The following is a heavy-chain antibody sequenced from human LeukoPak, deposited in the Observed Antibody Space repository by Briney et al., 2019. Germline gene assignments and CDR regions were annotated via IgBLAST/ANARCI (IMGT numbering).Heavy chain of an antibody. D-gene: IGHD3-22*01. J-gene: IGHJ5*02. CDR3: ARTYDSSGYMYWFDP. CDR1: GGTFSSYA. CDR2: IIPIFGTA. V-gene: IGHV1-69*13. Sequence: ASVKVSCKASGGTFSSYAISWVRQAPGQGLEWMGGIIPIFGTANYAQKFQGRVTITADESTSTAYMGLSSLRSEDTAVYYCARTYDSSGYMYWFDPWGQGTLVTVSS.